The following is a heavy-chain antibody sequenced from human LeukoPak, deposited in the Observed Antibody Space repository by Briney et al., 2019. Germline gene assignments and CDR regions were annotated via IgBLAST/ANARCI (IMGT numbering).Heavy chain of an antibody. CDR3: ARGYYDILTGYYDDY. D-gene: IGHD3-9*01. CDR2: ISAYNGNT. J-gene: IGHJ4*02. Sequence: ASVKVSCKASGYTFTSYGISWVRQAPGQGLEWMGWISAYNGNTNYAQKLQGRVTMTIDTSTSTAYMELRSLRSDDTAVYYCARGYYDILTGYYDDYWGQGTLVTVSS. CDR1: GYTFTSYG. V-gene: IGHV1-18*01.